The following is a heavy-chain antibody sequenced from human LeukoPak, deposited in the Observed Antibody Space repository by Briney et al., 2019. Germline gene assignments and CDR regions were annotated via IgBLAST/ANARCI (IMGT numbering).Heavy chain of an antibody. D-gene: IGHD2-15*01. V-gene: IGHV3-7*01. Sequence: PGGSLRLSCAASGFTFSSYWMSWVRQAPGKGLEWVANIKPDGSEKYYVDSVKGRFTISRDNAKNSLYLQMNSLRAEDTAVYYCARMEPFGDIVVVVAATGAMDYWGQGTLVTVSS. CDR2: IKPDGSEK. CDR1: GFTFSSYW. J-gene: IGHJ4*02. CDR3: ARMEPFGDIVVVVAATGAMDY.